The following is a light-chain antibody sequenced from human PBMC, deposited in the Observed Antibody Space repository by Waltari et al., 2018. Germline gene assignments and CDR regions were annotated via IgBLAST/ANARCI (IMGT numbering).Light chain of an antibody. CDR3: QQSYSTLRIT. CDR1: QSVSSY. Sequence: EIQMTQSPSSLSASLGDRVPVTCRASQSVSSYLNWYQQKPGNAPKLLIYAASNLQSGVPSRFSGSGSGTDFTLTISSLQPEDFATYYCQQSYSTLRITFGQGTRLEIK. CDR2: AAS. J-gene: IGKJ5*01. V-gene: IGKV1-39*01.